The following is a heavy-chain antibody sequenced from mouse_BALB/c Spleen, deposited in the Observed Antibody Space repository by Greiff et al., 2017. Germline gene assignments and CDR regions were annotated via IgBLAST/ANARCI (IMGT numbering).Heavy chain of an antibody. V-gene: IGHV1-31*01. J-gene: IGHJ4*01. CDR1: GYSFTGYY. Sequence: VQLQQSGPELVKPGASVKISCKASGYSFTGYYMHWVKQSHVKSLEWIGRINPYNGATSYNQNFKDKASLTVDKSSSTAYMELHSLTSEDSAVYYCAREGGSSSYYYAMDYWGQGTSVTVSS. D-gene: IGHD1-1*01. CDR2: INPYNGAT. CDR3: AREGGSSSYYYAMDY.